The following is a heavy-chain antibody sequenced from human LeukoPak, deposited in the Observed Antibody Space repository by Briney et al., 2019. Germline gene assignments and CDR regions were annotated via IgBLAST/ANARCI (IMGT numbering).Heavy chain of an antibody. J-gene: IGHJ4*02. V-gene: IGHV3-49*04. D-gene: IGHD6-19*01. Sequence: NPGGSLRLSCTASGFRFGDHVMSWVRQAPGKGLEWVGFIKSNINGGTTEYTASVRGRFTISRDESKSIAYLQMNSLKTEDTAVYYCTSYSSGWHRHFDYWGQGTLVTVPS. CDR3: TSYSSGWHRHFDY. CDR2: IKSNINGGTT. CDR1: GFRFGDHV.